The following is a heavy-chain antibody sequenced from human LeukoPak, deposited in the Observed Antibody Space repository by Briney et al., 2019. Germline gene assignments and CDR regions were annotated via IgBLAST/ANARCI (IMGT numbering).Heavy chain of an antibody. Sequence: GGSLRLSCAASGFTFSSYEMNWVRQAPGKGLEWVSYISSSGSTIDYADSVKGRFTISRDNAKNSLYLQMNSLRAEDTAVYYCAELGITMIGGVWGKGTTVTISS. D-gene: IGHD3-10*02. V-gene: IGHV3-48*03. CDR2: ISSSGSTI. J-gene: IGHJ6*04. CDR3: AELGITMIGGV. CDR1: GFTFSSYE.